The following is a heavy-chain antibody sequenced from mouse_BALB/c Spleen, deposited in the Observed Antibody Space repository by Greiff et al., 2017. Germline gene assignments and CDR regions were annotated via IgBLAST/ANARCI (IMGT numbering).Heavy chain of an antibody. D-gene: IGHD1-1*01. CDR2: ISNLAYSI. CDR3: ARYGSSPYYFDY. J-gene: IGHJ2*01. CDR1: GFTFSDYG. Sequence: EVQVVESGGGLVQPGGSRKLSCAASGFTFSDYGMAWVRQAPGKGPEWVAFISNLAYSIYYADTVTGRFTISRENAKNTLYLEMSSLRSEDTAMYYCARYGSSPYYFDYWGQGTTLTVSS. V-gene: IGHV5-15*02.